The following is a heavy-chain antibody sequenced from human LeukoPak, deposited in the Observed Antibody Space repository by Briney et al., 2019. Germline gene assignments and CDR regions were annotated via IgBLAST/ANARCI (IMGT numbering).Heavy chain of an antibody. Sequence: GASVKVSCKASGYTFTSYDINWVRQATGQGLEWMGWMNPNSGNTGYAQKFQGRVTMTRNTSISTAYMELSSLRSEDTAVYYCARAPAYRVRGVMNYRRNRYYYYYMDVWGKGTTVTVSS. J-gene: IGHJ6*03. CDR1: GYTFTSYD. V-gene: IGHV1-8*01. CDR2: MNPNSGNT. CDR3: ARAPAYRVRGVMNYRRNRYYYYYMDV. D-gene: IGHD3-10*01.